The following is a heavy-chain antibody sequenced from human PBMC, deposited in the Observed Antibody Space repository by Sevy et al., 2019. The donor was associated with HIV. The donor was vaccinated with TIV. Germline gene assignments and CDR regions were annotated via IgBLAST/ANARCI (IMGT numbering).Heavy chain of an antibody. D-gene: IGHD6-6*01. J-gene: IGHJ6*02. CDR2: IRYDGSNK. CDR3: AKVLKYSSSWYYYYGMDV. CDR1: GFTFSSYG. V-gene: IGHV3-30*02. Sequence: GGSLRLSCAASGFTFSSYGMHWVRQAPGKGLEWVAFIRYDGSNKYYADSVKGRFTISRGNSKNTLYLQMNSLRAEDTAVYYCAKVLKYSSSWYYYYGMDVWGQGTTVTVSS.